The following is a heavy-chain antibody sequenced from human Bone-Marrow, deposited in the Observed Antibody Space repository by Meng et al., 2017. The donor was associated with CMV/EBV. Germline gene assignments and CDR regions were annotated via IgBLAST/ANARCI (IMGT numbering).Heavy chain of an antibody. V-gene: IGHV3-30-3*01. CDR1: GFTVSSNY. J-gene: IGHJ4*02. CDR2: ISYDGSNK. CDR3: ARKRKGSSSSPSYYFDY. D-gene: IGHD6-6*01. Sequence: GESLKISCAASGFTVSSNYMSWVRQAPGKGLEWVAVISYDGSNKYYADSVKGRFTISRDNSKNTLYLQMNSLRAEDTAVYYCARKRKGSSSSPSYYFDYWGQGTLVTVSS.